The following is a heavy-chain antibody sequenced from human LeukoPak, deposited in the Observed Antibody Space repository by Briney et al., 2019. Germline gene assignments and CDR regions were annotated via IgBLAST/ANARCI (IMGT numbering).Heavy chain of an antibody. CDR3: AKQSYARSLGE. CDR2: TNSGGTRT. V-gene: IGHV3-23*01. J-gene: IGHJ4*02. D-gene: IGHD2-8*01. Sequence: GGSLRLSCATSGFPFSDFSMSWVRQAPGKGLEWISTTNSGGTRTYYAESVKGRFTISRDNSKNTLYLQMSSLRVEDTAVYYCAKQSYARSLGEGGPGTLVSVSS. CDR1: GFPFSDFS.